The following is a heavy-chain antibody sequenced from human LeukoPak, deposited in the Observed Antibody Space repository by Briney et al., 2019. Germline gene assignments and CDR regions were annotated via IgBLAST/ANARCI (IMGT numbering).Heavy chain of an antibody. CDR3: ATHNYYTGALDP. Sequence: GESLKISCQGSGYSFTSFWIAWVRPMPGRDLEWMGIIYPGDSDTIYSPSFQGQVTISADNSISTAYLQWSSLKASDTALYYCATHNYYTGALDPWGQGTLVTVSS. J-gene: IGHJ5*02. CDR1: GYSFTSFW. D-gene: IGHD3-10*01. CDR2: IYPGDSDT. V-gene: IGHV5-51*01.